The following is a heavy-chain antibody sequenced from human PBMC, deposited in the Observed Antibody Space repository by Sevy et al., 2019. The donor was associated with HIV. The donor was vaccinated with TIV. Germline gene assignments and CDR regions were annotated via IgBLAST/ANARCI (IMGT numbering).Heavy chain of an antibody. D-gene: IGHD6-13*01. Sequence: GGSLRLSCAASGFTFSSYWMSWVRQAPGKGLEWVANIKQDGSEKYYVDSVKGRFTISRDNAKNSLYLQMNSLRAEDTAVYYCARDVGIATYYFDYWGQGTLVIVSS. CDR2: IKQDGSEK. CDR3: ARDVGIATYYFDY. CDR1: GFTFSSYW. V-gene: IGHV3-7*01. J-gene: IGHJ4*02.